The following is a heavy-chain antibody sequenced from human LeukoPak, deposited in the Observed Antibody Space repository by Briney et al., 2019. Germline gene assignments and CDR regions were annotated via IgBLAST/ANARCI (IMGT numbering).Heavy chain of an antibody. V-gene: IGHV1-2*02. J-gene: IGHJ4*02. D-gene: IGHD3-22*01. CDR3: ARALSPRIVVVSEYPQASH. Sequence: ASVKVSCKASGYTFTFYYMHWVRQAPGQGLELMGWINPNSGGTNYAQKFQGRVTMTRDTSISTAYMELSRLRSDDTAVYYCARALSPRIVVVSEYPQASHWGQGTLVTVSS. CDR2: INPNSGGT. CDR1: GYTFTFYY.